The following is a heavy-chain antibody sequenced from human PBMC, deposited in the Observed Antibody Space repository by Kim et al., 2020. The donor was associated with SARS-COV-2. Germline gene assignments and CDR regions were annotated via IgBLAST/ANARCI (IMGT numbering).Heavy chain of an antibody. CDR3: SGDRGGLQHYMDV. CDR1: GGSISRYY. D-gene: IGHD3-10*01. V-gene: IGHV4-59*01. CDR2: IHYSGST. J-gene: IGHJ6*03. Sequence: SETLSLTCSVSGGSISRYYWSWIRQPPGKGLEWIGYIHYSGSTTYNPSLERRVAISMGTSTNQFSLNLRSVTAADTAPYYCSGDRGGLQHYMDVCGNGT.